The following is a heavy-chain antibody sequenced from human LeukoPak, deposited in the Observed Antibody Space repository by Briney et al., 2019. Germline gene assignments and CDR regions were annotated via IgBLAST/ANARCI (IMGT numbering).Heavy chain of an antibody. D-gene: IGHD3-9*01. CDR1: GFTVSSNY. V-gene: IGHV3-66*01. J-gene: IGHJ4*02. CDR2: IYSGGST. CDR3: ARDGRLGYYDILTGHYT. Sequence: GGSLRLSCAASGFTVSSNYMSWVRQAPGKGLEWVSVIYSGGSTYYADSVKGRFTISRDNSKNTLYLQMNSLRAEDTAVYYCARDGRLGYYDILTGHYTWGQGTLVTVSS.